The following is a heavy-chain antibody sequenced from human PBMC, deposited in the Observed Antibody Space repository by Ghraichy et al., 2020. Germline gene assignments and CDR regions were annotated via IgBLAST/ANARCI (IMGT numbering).Heavy chain of an antibody. CDR3: ARTITTWFKSTVAFDY. D-gene: IGHD4-23*01. V-gene: IGHV4-34*01. Sequence: ETLSLTCAVYGGSFSGYYWSWIRQPPGKGLEWIGEINHSGSTNYNPSLKSRVIISVDTSKNQFSLKLSSVTAADTAVYYCARTITTWFKSTVAFDYWGQGTLVTVSS. CDR2: INHSGST. CDR1: GGSFSGYY. J-gene: IGHJ4*02.